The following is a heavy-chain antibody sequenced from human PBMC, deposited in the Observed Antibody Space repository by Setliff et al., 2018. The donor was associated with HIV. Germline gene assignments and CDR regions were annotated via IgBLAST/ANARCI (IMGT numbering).Heavy chain of an antibody. CDR3: AREDKGYYGSGLG. CDR1: GYTFTNYY. D-gene: IGHD3-10*01. J-gene: IGHJ4*02. V-gene: IGHV1-46*01. Sequence: ASVKVSCKASGYTFTNYYIHWVRQAPGQGLEWMGMINPSGNITNYAQKLQGRVTMTKDTSTSTVYMEVRSLRSEDTAVYYCAREDKGYYGSGLGWAQGTLGTVPQ. CDR2: INPSGNIT.